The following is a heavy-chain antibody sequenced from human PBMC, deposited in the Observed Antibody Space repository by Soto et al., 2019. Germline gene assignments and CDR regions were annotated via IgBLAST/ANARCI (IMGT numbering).Heavy chain of an antibody. J-gene: IGHJ4*02. CDR1: GFTFSSYW. CDR2: IKQDGSEK. V-gene: IGHV3-7*01. CDR3: ARVLIRRGYSYGLGGYYFDY. D-gene: IGHD5-18*01. Sequence: GGSLRLSCAASGFTFSSYWMSWVRQAPGKGLEWVANIKQDGSEKYYVDSVKGRFTISRDNAKNSLYLQMNSLRAEDTAVYYCARVLIRRGYSYGLGGYYFDYWGQGTLVTVSS.